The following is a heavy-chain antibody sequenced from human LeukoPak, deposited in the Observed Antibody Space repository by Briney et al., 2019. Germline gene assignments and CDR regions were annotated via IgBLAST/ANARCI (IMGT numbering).Heavy chain of an antibody. V-gene: IGHV3-30*03. CDR2: ISYDGSNK. CDR1: GFTFSSYS. J-gene: IGHJ6*02. Sequence: GGSLRLSCAASGFTFSSYSMNWVRQAPGKGLEWVAVISYDGSNKYYADSVKGRFTISRDNSKNTLYLQMNSLRAEDTAVYYCARLGYCSSTSCYYYYGMDVWGQGTTVTVSS. CDR3: ARLGYCSSTSCYYYYGMDV. D-gene: IGHD2-2*01.